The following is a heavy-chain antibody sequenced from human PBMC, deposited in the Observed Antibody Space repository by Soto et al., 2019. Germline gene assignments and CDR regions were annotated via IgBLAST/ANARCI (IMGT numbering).Heavy chain of an antibody. CDR2: ISYDGSSK. Sequence: QVQLVESGGGVVQPGRSLRLSCAASGFTFSSYGMHWFRQAPGKGLEWVAIISYDGSSKYYADSVKGRFTISRDNSKSTLDLQMNSLRTEDTAVYYCAKRDYSGGAYHFDYWGQGTLVSVSS. CDR1: GFTFSSYG. J-gene: IGHJ4*02. V-gene: IGHV3-30*18. CDR3: AKRDYSGGAYHFDY. D-gene: IGHD4-4*01.